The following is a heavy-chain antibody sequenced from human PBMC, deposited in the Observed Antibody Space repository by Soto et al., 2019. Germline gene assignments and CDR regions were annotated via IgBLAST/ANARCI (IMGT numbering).Heavy chain of an antibody. CDR3: AKGLSGSGAYQWFDP. V-gene: IGHV3-23*01. J-gene: IGHJ5*02. CDR1: AFTFSRFA. D-gene: IGHD3-10*01. CDR2: ISGGGDNT. Sequence: EVQLLESGGGLVQPGGSLRLSCAASAFTFSRFAMSWVRQTPGNGLEWVSAISGGGDNTFYADSVKGWFTISRDNSNNTLYMQMNGLRVEDTAVYYCAKGLSGSGAYQWFDPWGQGTLVTVSS.